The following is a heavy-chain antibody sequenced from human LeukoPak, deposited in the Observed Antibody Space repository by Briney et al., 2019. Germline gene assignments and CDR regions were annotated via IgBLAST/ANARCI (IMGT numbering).Heavy chain of an antibody. CDR2: IGTAGDT. V-gene: IGHV3-13*01. J-gene: IGHJ3*02. D-gene: IGHD6-13*01. Sequence: GGSLRLSCAASGFTFSSQSMTWVRQAPGKGLEWVSAIGTAGDTYYPGSVKGRFTISRENAKNSLYLQMNSLRAGDTAVYYCVRGHSSSWRGGAFDIWGQGTMVTVSS. CDR3: VRGHSSSWRGGAFDI. CDR1: GFTFSSQS.